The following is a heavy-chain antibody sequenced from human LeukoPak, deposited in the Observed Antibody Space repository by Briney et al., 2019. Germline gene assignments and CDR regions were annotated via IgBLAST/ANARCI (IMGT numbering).Heavy chain of an antibody. CDR2: INHSGST. Sequence: SETLSLTCAVYGGSFSGYYWSWIRQPPGKGLEWIGEINHSGSTYYNPSLKSRVTISVDTSKNQFSLKLSSVTAADTAVYYCASNGYSGYDSSSRGDYWGQGTLVTVSS. CDR1: GGSFSGYY. J-gene: IGHJ4*02. D-gene: IGHD5-12*01. CDR3: ASNGYSGYDSSSRGDY. V-gene: IGHV4-34*01.